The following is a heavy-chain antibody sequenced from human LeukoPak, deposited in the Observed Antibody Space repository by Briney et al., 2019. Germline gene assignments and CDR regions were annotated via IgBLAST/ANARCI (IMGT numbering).Heavy chain of an antibody. V-gene: IGHV3-20*04. D-gene: IGHD5-18*01. Sequence: GGSLRLSCAASGFTFSDYGMNWVQTPGGGLEWVAGINWNGGSTGYAVSVRGRFIISRDDANNFLHLHMNSLRAEDTAFYYCVRSFNTYGYPTGYWGQGTLVTVSS. CDR2: INWNGGST. CDR1: GFTFSDYG. J-gene: IGHJ4*02. CDR3: VRSFNTYGYPTGY.